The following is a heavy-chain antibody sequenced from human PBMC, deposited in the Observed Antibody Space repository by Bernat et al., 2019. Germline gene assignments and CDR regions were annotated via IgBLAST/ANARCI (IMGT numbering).Heavy chain of an antibody. D-gene: IGHD6-13*01. V-gene: IGHV4-34*01. CDR3: ARGGIWYEYYYYYMDV. Sequence: QVQLQQWGAGLLKPSETLSLTCAVYGGSFSGYYWSWIRQPPGKGLEWIGEIHHSGSTNYNPSLKSRVTISVDTSKNQFSLKLSSVTAADTAVYYCARGGIWYEYYYYYMDVWGKGTTVTVSS. J-gene: IGHJ6*03. CDR1: GGSFSGYY. CDR2: IHHSGST.